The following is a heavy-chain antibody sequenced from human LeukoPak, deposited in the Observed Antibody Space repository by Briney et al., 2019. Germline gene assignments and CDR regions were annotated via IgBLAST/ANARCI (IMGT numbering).Heavy chain of an antibody. CDR2: ISISGNTI. CDR3: ARESTWDAFDV. Sequence: GGSLRLSCAASGFTFSTYEMNWVRQAPGKGLDWVSYISISGNTIDYADSVKGRFTMSRDIAKNSLYLQMNSLGPEDTAVYYCARESTWDAFDVWGQGTMVTVSS. J-gene: IGHJ3*01. V-gene: IGHV3-48*03. CDR1: GFTFSTYE.